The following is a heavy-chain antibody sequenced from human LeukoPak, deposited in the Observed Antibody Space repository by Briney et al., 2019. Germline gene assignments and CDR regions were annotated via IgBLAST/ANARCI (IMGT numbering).Heavy chain of an antibody. J-gene: IGHJ4*02. CDR1: GGSISSGGYS. CDR2: IYHSGST. Sequence: SETLSLTCAVSGGSISSGGYSWSWIRQPPGKGLEWIGYIYHSGSTYYNPSLKSRVTISVDRSKNQFSLKLSSVTAADTAVYYCARFKGGYYFDYWGQGTLVTVSS. D-gene: IGHD3-16*01. V-gene: IGHV4-30-2*01. CDR3: ARFKGGYYFDY.